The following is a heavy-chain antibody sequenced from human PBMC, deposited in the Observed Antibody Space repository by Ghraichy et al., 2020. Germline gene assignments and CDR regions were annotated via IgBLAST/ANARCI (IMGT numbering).Heavy chain of an antibody. V-gene: IGHV3-7*01. D-gene: IGHD2-2*01. J-gene: IGHJ6*02. CDR1: GFTFSSYW. CDR3: ARSSTSWIASDYYYGMDV. CDR2: IKQDGSEK. Sequence: GGSLRLSCAASGFTFSSYWMSWVRQAPGKGLEWVANIKQDGSEKYYVDSVKGRFTISRDNAKNSLYLQMNSLRAEDTAVYYCARSSTSWIASDYYYGMDVWGQGTTVTVS.